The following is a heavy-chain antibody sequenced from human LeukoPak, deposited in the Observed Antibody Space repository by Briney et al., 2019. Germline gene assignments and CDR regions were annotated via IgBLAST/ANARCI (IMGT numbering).Heavy chain of an antibody. CDR1: GGTFTIYA. J-gene: IGHJ6*03. CDR3: ARGGSSIARYYYYYMDV. Sequence: SVTVSFTSSGGTFTIYAISWVRQAPGQGLEWMGGIIPIFGTANYAQKFQGRVTITTDESTSTAYMELSSLRSEDTAVYYCARGGSSIARYYYYYMDVWGKGTPVTASS. CDR2: IIPIFGTA. D-gene: IGHD2-21*01. V-gene: IGHV1-69*05.